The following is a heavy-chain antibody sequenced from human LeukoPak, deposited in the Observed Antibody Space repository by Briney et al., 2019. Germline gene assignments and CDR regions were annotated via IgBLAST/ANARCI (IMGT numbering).Heavy chain of an antibody. D-gene: IGHD6-19*01. J-gene: IGHJ4*02. V-gene: IGHV1-69*13. CDR3: ARGIAVAGGEPPRYGFYFDY. CDR1: GYTFTGYH. Sequence: GASVKVSCKASGYTFTGYHMHWVRQAPGQGLEWMGGIIPIFGTANYAQKFQGRVTITADESTSTTYMELSSLRSEDTAVYYCARGIAVAGGEPPRYGFYFDYWGQGTLVTVSS. CDR2: IIPIFGTA.